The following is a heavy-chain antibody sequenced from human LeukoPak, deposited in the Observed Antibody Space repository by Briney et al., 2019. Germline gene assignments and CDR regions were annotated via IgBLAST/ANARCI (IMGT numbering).Heavy chain of an antibody. D-gene: IGHD6-13*01. CDR1: GFTFSDYY. V-gene: IGHV3-11*01. J-gene: IGHJ5*02. Sequence: PGGSLRLSCAASGFTFSDYYMSWIRQAPGQGLESVSYISSSGSTIYYADSVKGRFTISRDNAKNSLYLQMNSLRAEDTAVYYCARDPGIAAAEGWFDPWGQGTLVTVSS. CDR2: ISSSGSTI. CDR3: ARDPGIAAAEGWFDP.